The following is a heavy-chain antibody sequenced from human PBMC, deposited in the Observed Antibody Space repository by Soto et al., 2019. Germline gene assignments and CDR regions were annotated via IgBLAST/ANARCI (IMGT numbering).Heavy chain of an antibody. CDR3: ARGDRGAFDL. CDR2: IHSDGSST. D-gene: IGHD1-26*01. Sequence: EVPLVESGGGLVRPGGSLRLSCAASGFTFSYYWIHWVRQAPGKGLVWVSRIHSDGSSTTYADFVKGRFIISRDNARNTVDLQMNSVRVEDTAVYYCARGDRGAFDLWGQGTVVTVSS. V-gene: IGHV3-74*01. CDR1: GFTFSYYW. J-gene: IGHJ3*01.